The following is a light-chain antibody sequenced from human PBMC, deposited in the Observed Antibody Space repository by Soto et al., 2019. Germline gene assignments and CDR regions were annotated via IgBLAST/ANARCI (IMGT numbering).Light chain of an antibody. V-gene: IGLV2-14*01. CDR3: TSYTSSTLYV. CDR1: SSDVGGYDY. Sequence: QSVLTQPASVPGSPGQSITISCTGISSDVGGYDYVSWYQQHPGKAPKVMIYEVSNRPPGVSNRFSGSKSGNTASLTISGLQAEDEADYYCTSYTSSTLYVFGTGTKVTVL. J-gene: IGLJ1*01. CDR2: EVS.